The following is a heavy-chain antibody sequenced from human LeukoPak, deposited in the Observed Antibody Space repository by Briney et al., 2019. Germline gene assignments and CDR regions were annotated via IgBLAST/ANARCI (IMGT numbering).Heavy chain of an antibody. CDR2: INHSGST. Sequence: SETLSLTCAVYGGSFSGYYWSWIRQPPGKGLEWIGEINHSGSTNYNPSLKSRVTISVDTSKNQFSLKLSSVTAADTAVYYCARGAGWFDPWGQGTLVTVSS. CDR3: ARGAGWFDP. CDR1: GGSFSGYY. V-gene: IGHV4-34*01. J-gene: IGHJ5*02.